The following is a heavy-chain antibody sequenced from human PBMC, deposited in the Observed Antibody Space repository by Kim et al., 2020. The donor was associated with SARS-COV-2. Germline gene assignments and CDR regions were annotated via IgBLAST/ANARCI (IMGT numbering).Heavy chain of an antibody. Sequence: APVKGRFTISRDDSKNTLYLQMNSLKAEDTAVYYCTTWGIVVVPAAMVDYWGQGTLVTVSS. CDR3: TTWGIVVVPAAMVDY. D-gene: IGHD2-2*01. J-gene: IGHJ4*02. V-gene: IGHV3-15*01.